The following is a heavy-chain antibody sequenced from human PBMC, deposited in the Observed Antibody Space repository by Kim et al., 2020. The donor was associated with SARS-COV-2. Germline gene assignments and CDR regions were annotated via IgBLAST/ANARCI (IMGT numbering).Heavy chain of an antibody. V-gene: IGHV4-34*01. CDR3: ARRPGAFDY. CDR1: GGSFSGYY. J-gene: IGHJ4*02. CDR2: INHSGST. D-gene: IGHD7-27*01. Sequence: SETLSLTCAVYGGSFSGYYWSWIRQPPGKGLEWIGEINHSGSTNYNPSLKSRVTISVDTSKNQFSLKLSSVTAADTAVYYCARRPGAFDYWGQGTLVTVSS.